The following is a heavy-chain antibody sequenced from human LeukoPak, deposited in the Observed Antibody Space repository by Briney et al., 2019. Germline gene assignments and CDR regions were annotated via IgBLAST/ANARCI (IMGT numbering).Heavy chain of an antibody. V-gene: IGHV4-59*01. CDR1: GGSISSYY. CDR3: ASSIAARPDYYFDY. CDR2: IYYSGST. Sequence: SETLSLTCTVSGGSISSYYWSWIRQPPGKGLEWIGYIYYSGSTNYNPSLKSRVTISVDTSKNQFSLKLSSVTAADTAVYYCASSIAARPDYYFDYWGQGTLVTVSS. D-gene: IGHD6-6*01. J-gene: IGHJ4*02.